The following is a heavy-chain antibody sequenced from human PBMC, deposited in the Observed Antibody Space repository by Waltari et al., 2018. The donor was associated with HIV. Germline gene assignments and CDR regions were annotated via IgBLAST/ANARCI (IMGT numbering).Heavy chain of an antibody. CDR3: ARGPRLSTVTAPGWYFDR. D-gene: IGHD4-17*01. CDR2: INNIGFP. Sequence: QVQLQQWGSGLLKPSETLSRTCAVYGGSFSGYYWSWIRQSPGKGREWVGEINNIGFPNCHPSLKNGVIMSVDTSKNQFSLKLDSVTAADTALYYWARGPRLSTVTAPGWYFDRWGRGTLVIVSS. J-gene: IGHJ2*01. CDR1: GGSFSGYY. V-gene: IGHV4-34*01.